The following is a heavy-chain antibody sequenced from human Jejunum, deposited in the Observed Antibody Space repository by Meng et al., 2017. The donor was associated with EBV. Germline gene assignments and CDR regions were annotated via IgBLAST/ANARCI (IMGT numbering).Heavy chain of an antibody. D-gene: IGHD6-19*01. V-gene: IGHV3-74*01. CDR3: ARDQTVAGPSTFDY. CDR1: GFTFSSYA. Sequence: EVQLLESXGGLVQPGXSLRLSXAASGFTFSSYAMNWVRQAPGKGLEWVSRMNIDGTNTAYADSVKGRFTISRDDAKNTLYLQMNSLRAEDTAVYYCARDQTVAGPSTFDYWGQGTLVTVSS. J-gene: IGHJ4*02. CDR2: MNIDGTNT.